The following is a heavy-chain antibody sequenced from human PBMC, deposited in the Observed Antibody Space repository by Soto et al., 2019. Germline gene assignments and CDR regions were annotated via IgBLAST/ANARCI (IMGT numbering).Heavy chain of an antibody. CDR1: GFTFNDFE. V-gene: IGHV3-48*03. J-gene: IGHJ4*02. Sequence: EVQLLESGGGLVQPGGSLRLSCGVSGFTFNDFEMNWVRQAPGKGLEWLAYIDGSGTTKKYADSVRGRFTISRDNPNNSLFLQMSILSAADTAIYYCARGFEGFNYWGQGTMVSVSS. CDR3: ARGFEGFNY. CDR2: IDGSGTTK.